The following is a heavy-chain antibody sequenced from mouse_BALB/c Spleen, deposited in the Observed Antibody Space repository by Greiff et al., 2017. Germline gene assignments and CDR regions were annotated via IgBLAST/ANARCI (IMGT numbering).Heavy chain of an antibody. D-gene: IGHD2-4*01. CDR1: GFTFSSYA. J-gene: IGHJ3*01. CDR3: ARQEGYDYHFAY. V-gene: IGHV5-9-3*01. Sequence: DVQLVESGGGLVKPGGSLKLSCAASGFTFSSYAMSWVRQTPEKRLEWVATISSGGSYTYYPDSVKGRFTISRDNAKNTLYLQMSSLRSEDTAMYYCARQEGYDYHFAYWGQGTLVTVSA. CDR2: ISSGGSYT.